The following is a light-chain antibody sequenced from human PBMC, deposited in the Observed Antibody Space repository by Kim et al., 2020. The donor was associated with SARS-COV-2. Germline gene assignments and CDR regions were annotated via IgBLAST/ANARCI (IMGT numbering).Light chain of an antibody. J-gene: IGLJ3*02. CDR2: DGS. CDR1: SSDVGGYNY. Sequence: GESITNDGIGTSSDVGGYNYVAWYQQHPGKAPKLMIYDGSKRPSGVSNRFSGSKSGNTASLTISGLQAEDEADYYCSSYTSSSTWVFGGGTKLTVL. V-gene: IGLV2-14*04. CDR3: SSYTSSSTWV.